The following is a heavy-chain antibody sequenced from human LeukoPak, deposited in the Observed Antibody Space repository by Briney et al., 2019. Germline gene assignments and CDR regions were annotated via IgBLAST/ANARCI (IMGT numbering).Heavy chain of an antibody. CDR3: ARASTDYSVTDGFDT. J-gene: IGHJ5*02. CDR2: VSFGSIYI. Sequence: PGGSLRLSCAAAGFIFRNYWMGWVRQAPGKGLQWVSLVSFGSIYISYADSLKGRFTISRDDAESSVYLEMTSLRAEDTAVYYCARASTDYSVTDGFDTWGPGTLVTVSS. V-gene: IGHV3-21*01. CDR1: GFIFRNYW. D-gene: IGHD4-11*01.